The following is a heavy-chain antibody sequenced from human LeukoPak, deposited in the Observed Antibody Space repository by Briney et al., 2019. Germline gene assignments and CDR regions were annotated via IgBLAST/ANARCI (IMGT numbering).Heavy chain of an antibody. V-gene: IGHV3-53*01. D-gene: IGHD3-10*01. CDR1: GFTVSSYY. J-gene: IGHJ6*02. CDR2: IYSGGLT. CDR3: ASDDYGSGSYYNGSPYYYGMDV. Sequence: GGSLRLSCAASGFTVSSYYMNWVRQAPGKGLEWVAAIYSGGLTHYADSLKGRFTISRDSSKNTPFLQMNSLRAEDTAVYYCASDDYGSGSYYNGSPYYYGMDVWGQGTTVTVSS.